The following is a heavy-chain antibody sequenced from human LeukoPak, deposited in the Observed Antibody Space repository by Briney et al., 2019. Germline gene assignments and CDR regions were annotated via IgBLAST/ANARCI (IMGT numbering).Heavy chain of an antibody. J-gene: IGHJ4*02. CDR2: RSIYNGNT. D-gene: IGHD6-6*01. CDR3: ARGGPFPSSSSSREYYLDY. CDR1: GYDFINYG. V-gene: IGHV1-18*01. Sequence: GASVKVSCKASGYDFINYGISWVRQAPGQGPEWMGWRSIYNGNTDYKLQGRVTMTTDTSTNTAYMEVRSLRSDDTAVYYCARGGPFPSSSSSREYYLDYWGQGTLVTVSS.